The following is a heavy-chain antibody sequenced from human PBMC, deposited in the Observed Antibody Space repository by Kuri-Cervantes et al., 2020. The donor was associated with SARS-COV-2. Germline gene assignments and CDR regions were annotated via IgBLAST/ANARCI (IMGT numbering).Heavy chain of an antibody. D-gene: IGHD2-15*01. CDR2: ISYDGTNK. J-gene: IGHJ4*02. Sequence: GGSLRLSCAASGFSFSSHDMHWVRQAPGKGLEWVALISYDGTNKYCADSVKGRFTISRDNSKNTLYLQMNSLRAEDTAVYTCAKTSAGWLFDYWGQGTLVTVSS. CDR3: AKTSAGWLFDY. CDR1: GFSFSSHD. V-gene: IGHV3-30*18.